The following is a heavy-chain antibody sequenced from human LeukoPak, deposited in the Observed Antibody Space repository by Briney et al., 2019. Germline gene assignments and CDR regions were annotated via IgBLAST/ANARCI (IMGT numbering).Heavy chain of an antibody. D-gene: IGHD3-3*01. CDR1: GYTFTSYY. Sequence: GASVKVSCKASGYTFTSYYMHWVRQAPGQGLEWMGIINPSGGSTSYAQKFQGRVTITRDTSASTAYMELNSLRSEDTAVYYCARGRKSLRFLEWLFHFDYWGREPWSPSPQ. J-gene: IGHJ4*02. CDR3: ARGRKSLRFLEWLFHFDY. CDR2: INPSGGST. V-gene: IGHV1-46*01.